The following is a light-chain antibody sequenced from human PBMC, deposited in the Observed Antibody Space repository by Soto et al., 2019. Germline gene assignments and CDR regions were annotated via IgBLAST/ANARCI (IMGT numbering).Light chain of an antibody. J-gene: IGKJ4*01. CDR3: LQALQTPPT. CDR2: LGS. V-gene: IGKV2-28*01. CDR1: RSLLHSNGYNY. Sequence: DIVMTQSPLSLPVTPGEPASISCRSSRSLLHSNGYNYLDWYLQKPGQSPQLLIYLGSNRASGVXDXSGGSGSGTDFTLKISRLEAEDVVVYYGLQALQTPPTFGGGTKVEI.